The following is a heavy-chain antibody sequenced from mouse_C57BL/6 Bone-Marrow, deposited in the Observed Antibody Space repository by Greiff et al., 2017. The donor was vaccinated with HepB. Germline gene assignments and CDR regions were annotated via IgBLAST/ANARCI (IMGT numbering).Heavy chain of an antibody. CDR3: ARGPYGSKSGYYFDY. Sequence: QVQLQQSGAELARPGASVKLSCKASGYTFTSYGISWVKQRTGQGLEWIGEIYPRSGNTYYNEKFKGKATLTADKSSSTAYMELRSLTSEDSAVYFCARGPYGSKSGYYFDYWGQGTTLTVSS. CDR2: IYPRSGNT. J-gene: IGHJ2*01. D-gene: IGHD1-1*01. V-gene: IGHV1-81*01. CDR1: GYTFTSYG.